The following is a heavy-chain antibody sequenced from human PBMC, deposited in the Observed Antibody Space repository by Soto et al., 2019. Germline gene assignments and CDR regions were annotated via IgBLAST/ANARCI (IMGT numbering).Heavy chain of an antibody. CDR1: GCSISSGGYY. CDR2: IYYSGST. D-gene: IGHD3-10*01. Sequence: SETLSLTCTVSGCSISSGGYYWSWIRQHPGKGLEWIGYIYYSGSTYYNPSLKSRVTISVDTSKNQFSLKLSSVTAADTAAYYCARDHYYGSGSYSQPPYYGMDVWGQGTTVTVSS. CDR3: ARDHYYGSGSYSQPPYYGMDV. V-gene: IGHV4-31*03. J-gene: IGHJ6*02.